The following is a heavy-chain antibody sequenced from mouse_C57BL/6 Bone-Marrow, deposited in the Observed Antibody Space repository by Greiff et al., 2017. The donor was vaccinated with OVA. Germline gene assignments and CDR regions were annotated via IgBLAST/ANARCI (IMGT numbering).Heavy chain of an antibody. V-gene: IGHV7-3*01. CDR2: IRNKANGYTT. CDR3: ARSLYGSNDGYFDV. Sequence: EVQGVESGGGLVQPGGSLSLSCAASGFTFTDYYMSWVRQPPGKALEWLGFIRNKANGYTTEYSASVKGRFTISRDTSQSILYLQMNALRAEDSATYYCARSLYGSNDGYFDVWGTGTTVTVSS. CDR1: GFTFTDYY. J-gene: IGHJ1*03. D-gene: IGHD1-1*01.